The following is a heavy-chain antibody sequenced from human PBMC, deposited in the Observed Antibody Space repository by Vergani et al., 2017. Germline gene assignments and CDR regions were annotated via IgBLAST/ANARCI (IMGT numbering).Heavy chain of an antibody. D-gene: IGHD6-6*01. J-gene: IGHJ6*03. CDR1: GFTFSSYA. CDR2: ISGSGGST. CDR3: AKDITLGEQLAIYYMDV. Sequence: EVQLLESGGGLVQPGGSLRLSCAASGFTFSSYAMSWVRQAPGKGLEWVSAISGSGGSTYYADSVKGRFTISRDNSKNTLYLQMNSLRAEDTAVYYWAKDITLGEQLAIYYMDVWGKGTTVTVSS. V-gene: IGHV3-23*01.